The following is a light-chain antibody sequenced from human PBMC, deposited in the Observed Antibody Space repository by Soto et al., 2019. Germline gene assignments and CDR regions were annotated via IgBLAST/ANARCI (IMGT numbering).Light chain of an antibody. J-gene: IGKJ1*01. CDR3: QQYNNCLWT. CDR1: QSVSRN. V-gene: IGKV3-15*01. Sequence: EIVMTQSPATLSVSPGKRATLSCRASQSVSRNVAWYQQKPGQAPRLLIHDASTRATGISVRFSGSGSGTEFTLTISSLQSEDFAVYYCQQYNNCLWTFGQGTKVEIK. CDR2: DAS.